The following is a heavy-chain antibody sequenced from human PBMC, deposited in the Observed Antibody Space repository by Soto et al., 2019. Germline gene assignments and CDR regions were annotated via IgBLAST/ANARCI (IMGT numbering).Heavy chain of an antibody. CDR2: FDPEDGET. J-gene: IGHJ4*02. V-gene: IGHV1-24*01. D-gene: IGHD2-15*01. CDR3: ATTLDCSGGSCYDY. CDR1: GGTFSSDA. Sequence: ASVKVSCKASGGTFSSDAISWVRQAPGQGLEWMGGFDPEDGETIYAQKFQGRVTMTEDTSTDTAYMELSSLRSEDTAVYYCATTLDCSGGSCYDYWGQGTLVTVSS.